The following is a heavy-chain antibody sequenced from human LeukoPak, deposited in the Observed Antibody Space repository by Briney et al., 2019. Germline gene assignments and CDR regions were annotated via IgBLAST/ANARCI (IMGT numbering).Heavy chain of an antibody. J-gene: IGHJ4*02. V-gene: IGHV1-8*01. D-gene: IGHD7-27*01. CDR1: GYTFTSYD. Sequence: GASVKVSCKASGYTFTSYDVNWFRQVTGQGLEWMGWMNPNSGNTGYAQKFQGRVSLTRDTSISTAYMELSSLRSEDTAVYYCAKNIALTGEFDSWGQGTLVTVSS. CDR3: AKNIALTGEFDS. CDR2: MNPNSGNT.